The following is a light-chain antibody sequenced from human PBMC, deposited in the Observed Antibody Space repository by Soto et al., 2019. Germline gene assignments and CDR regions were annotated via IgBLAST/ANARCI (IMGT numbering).Light chain of an antibody. CDR1: TSNIGSNP. V-gene: IGLV1-44*01. Sequence: QSVLTQPPSASGTPGQRVTISCSGSTSNIGSNPVNWYQQVPGTAPKLLIYSSNQRPSGVPDRFSGSKSGTSASLAISGLQSEDEADYYCAGWDDFMNGWVFGGGTQRTVL. CDR3: AGWDDFMNGWV. CDR2: SSN. J-gene: IGLJ2*01.